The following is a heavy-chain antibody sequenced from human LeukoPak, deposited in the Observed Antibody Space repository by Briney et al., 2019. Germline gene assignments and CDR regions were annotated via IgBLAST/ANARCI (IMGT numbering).Heavy chain of an antibody. D-gene: IGHD2-2*01. CDR3: ARPVTSWALDY. CDR2: IKEAGSER. Sequence: GGSLRLSCAASGFTFSTYWMSWVRQAPGKGLEWVASIKEAGSERTYVDSVKGRFTISRDKAKNSLYLQMNSLRAEDTAVYYCARPVTSWALDYWGQGTLVTVPS. J-gene: IGHJ4*02. CDR1: GFTFSTYW. V-gene: IGHV3-7*03.